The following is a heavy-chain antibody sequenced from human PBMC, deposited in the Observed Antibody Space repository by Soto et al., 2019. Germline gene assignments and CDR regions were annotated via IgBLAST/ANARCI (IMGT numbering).Heavy chain of an antibody. J-gene: IGHJ4*02. CDR1: GFTFSSYA. Sequence: EVQLLESGGGLVQPGGSLRLSCAASGFTFSSYAMRWVRQAPGKGLEWVSAISGSGGSTYYADSVKGRFTISRDNSKNTLYLQMNSLRAEDTAVYYCAKGTYYDFWSGYSGYFDYWGQGTLVTVSS. CDR3: AKGTYYDFWSGYSGYFDY. V-gene: IGHV3-23*01. CDR2: ISGSGGST. D-gene: IGHD3-3*01.